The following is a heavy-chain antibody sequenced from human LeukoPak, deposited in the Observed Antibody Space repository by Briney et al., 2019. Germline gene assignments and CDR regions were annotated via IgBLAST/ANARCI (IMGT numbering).Heavy chain of an antibody. V-gene: IGHV4-34*01. CDR3: VRIRGFGADYYYYYMDV. J-gene: IGHJ6*03. Sequence: SETLSLTCAVYGGSFSGYYWSWIRQPPGKGLEWIGEINHSGSTNYKPSLKSRVTISVDTSKNQFSLKLSAVPAADTAVCYGVRIRGFGADYYYYYMDVWGKGNTVTVSS. D-gene: IGHD3-10*01. CDR2: INHSGST. CDR1: GGSFSGYY.